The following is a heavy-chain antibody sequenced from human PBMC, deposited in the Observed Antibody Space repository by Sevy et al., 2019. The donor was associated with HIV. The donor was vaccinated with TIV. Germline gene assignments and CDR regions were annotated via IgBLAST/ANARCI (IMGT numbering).Heavy chain of an antibody. CDR2: IRSKAYGGTT. J-gene: IGHJ4*02. CDR1: GFTFGDYA. CDR3: TRDKAVGYYDSSGYYNLFDY. Sequence: GGSLRLSCTASGFTFGDYAMSWFRQAPGKGLEWVGFIRSKAYGGTTEYAASVKGRFTISRDDSKSIAYLQMNSLKTEDTAAYYCTRDKAVGYYDSSGYYNLFDYWGQGTLVTVSS. V-gene: IGHV3-49*03. D-gene: IGHD3-22*01.